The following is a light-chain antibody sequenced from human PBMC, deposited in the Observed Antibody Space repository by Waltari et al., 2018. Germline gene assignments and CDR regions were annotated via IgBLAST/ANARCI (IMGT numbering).Light chain of an antibody. V-gene: IGLV1-47*01. CDR1: SSNIESNY. Sequence: QSVLTQPPSASGTPGQRVTISCSGSSSNIESNYVYWYQQFPGTAPKVLMFKNKQRPAGGSDRFSASKSGASASLAISGLRSDDEADYYCGTWDDSLSRPVFGGGTKLTVL. CDR3: GTWDDSLSRPV. J-gene: IGLJ3*02. CDR2: KNK.